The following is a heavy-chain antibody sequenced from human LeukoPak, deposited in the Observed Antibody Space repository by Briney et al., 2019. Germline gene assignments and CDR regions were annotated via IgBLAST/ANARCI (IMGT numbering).Heavy chain of an antibody. J-gene: IGHJ4*02. CDR1: GFTFSSYA. D-gene: IGHD3-10*01. V-gene: IGHV3-23*01. CDR3: AKDRAGSEGDY. Sequence: GGSLRLSCAASGFTFSSYAMSWVRQAPGKGLEWVSAISDSGGSTYYADSVKGRFTISRDNSKNTLYLQMNSLGAEDTAVYYCAKDRAGSEGDYWGQGTLVTVSP. CDR2: ISDSGGST.